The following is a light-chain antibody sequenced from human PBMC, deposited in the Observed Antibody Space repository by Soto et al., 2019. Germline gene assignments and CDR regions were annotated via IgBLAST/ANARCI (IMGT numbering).Light chain of an antibody. CDR1: QSFSSW. V-gene: IGKV1-5*03. CDR2: KAS. J-gene: IGKJ1*01. CDR3: QQYNIYPWT. Sequence: DIQMTQSPSTLSASVGDTVTISCRASQSFSSWLAWYQQKPGKAPKLLIYKASSLQSGVPSRFSGSGSGTDFTLTISSLQPDDFATYYCQQYNIYPWTFGQGTKVDI.